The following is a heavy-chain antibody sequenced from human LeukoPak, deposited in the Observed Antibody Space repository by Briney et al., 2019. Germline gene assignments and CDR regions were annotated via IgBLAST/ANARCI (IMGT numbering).Heavy chain of an antibody. Sequence: GGSLRLSCAASGFTFSSNYMSWVRQAPGKGLEWVSAIYSGGSTYYADSVKGRFTISRDNSKNTLYLQMNSLRAEDTAVYYCARDRPYCSGGSCYLYYFDYWGQGTLVIVSS. D-gene: IGHD2-15*01. J-gene: IGHJ4*02. CDR2: IYSGGST. CDR3: ARDRPYCSGGSCYLYYFDY. CDR1: GFTFSSNY. V-gene: IGHV3-53*01.